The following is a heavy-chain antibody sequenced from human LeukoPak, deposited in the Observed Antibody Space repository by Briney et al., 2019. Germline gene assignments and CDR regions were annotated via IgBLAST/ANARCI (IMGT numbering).Heavy chain of an antibody. Sequence: PGGSLRLSCAASGFTFSSYGMHWVRQAPGKGLEWVAFIRYDGSNKYYADSVKGRFTISRDNSKNTLYLQMNSLRAEDTAVYYCAKHARPGYSSSWHSNWGQGTLVTVSS. V-gene: IGHV3-30*02. CDR2: IRYDGSNK. CDR3: AKHARPGYSSSWHSN. CDR1: GFTFSSYG. D-gene: IGHD6-13*01. J-gene: IGHJ4*02.